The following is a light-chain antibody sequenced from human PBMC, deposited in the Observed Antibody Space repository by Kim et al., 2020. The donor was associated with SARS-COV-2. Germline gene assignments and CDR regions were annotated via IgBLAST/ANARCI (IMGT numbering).Light chain of an antibody. Sequence: DIQMTQSPSSLSASVGDRVTITCQASQDIRNYLNWYQQKSGKAPKLLIYDASNLETGVSSRFSGTGSGTDFTFTISSLQPEDFATYYCQHYDNLYGKFTFGPGTKVDIK. CDR1: QDIRNY. CDR2: DAS. CDR3: QHYDNLYGKFT. J-gene: IGKJ3*01. V-gene: IGKV1-33*01.